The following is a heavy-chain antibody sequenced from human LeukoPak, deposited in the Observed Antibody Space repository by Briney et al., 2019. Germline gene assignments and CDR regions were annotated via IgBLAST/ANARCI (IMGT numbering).Heavy chain of an antibody. V-gene: IGHV3-49*04. CDR3: TRGDYYGSGSYY. Sequence: GGSLRLSCAASGFTFGDYAMSWVRQAPGKGLEWVGFIRSKAYGGTTEYAASVKGRFTISRDDSKSIAYLQMNSLKTEDTAVYYCTRGDYYGSGSYYWGQGTLVTVSS. D-gene: IGHD3-10*01. CDR2: IRSKAYGGTT. J-gene: IGHJ4*02. CDR1: GFTFGDYA.